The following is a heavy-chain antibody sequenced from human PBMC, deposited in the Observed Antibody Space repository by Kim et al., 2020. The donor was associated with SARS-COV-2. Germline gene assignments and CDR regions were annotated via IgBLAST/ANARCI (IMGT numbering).Heavy chain of an antibody. Sequence: SGKGRITISRENSKNTVYLQMSSLRADDASVYYCASGYSYGYGGSYDYWGQGTLVIVSS. V-gene: IGHV3-30*14. CDR3: ASGYSYGYGGSYDY. D-gene: IGHD5-18*01. J-gene: IGHJ4*02.